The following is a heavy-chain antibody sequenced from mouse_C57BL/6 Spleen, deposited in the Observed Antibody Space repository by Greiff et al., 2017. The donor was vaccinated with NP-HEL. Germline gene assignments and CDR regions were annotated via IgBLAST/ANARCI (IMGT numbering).Heavy chain of an antibody. CDR3: ARSSYDYDRAWFAY. D-gene: IGHD2-4*01. J-gene: IGHJ3*01. Sequence: QVQLQQPGAELVMPGASVKLSCKASGYTFTSYWMHWVKQRPGQGLEWIGEIDPSDSYTNYNQKFKGKSTLTVDKSSSTAYMQLSSLTSEDSAVYYCARSSYDYDRAWFAYWGQGTLVTVSA. CDR1: GYTFTSYW. CDR2: IDPSDSYT. V-gene: IGHV1-69*01.